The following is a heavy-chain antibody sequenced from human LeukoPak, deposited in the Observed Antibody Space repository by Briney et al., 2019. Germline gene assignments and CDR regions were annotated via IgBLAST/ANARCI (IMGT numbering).Heavy chain of an antibody. D-gene: IGHD5-12*01. CDR2: IYPGDSDT. V-gene: IGHV5-51*01. Sequence: GESLKISCKGSGYRFSSYWIGWVRQMPGKGLEWMGIIYPGDSDTRYSPSFQGQVTISADKSISTAYLHWSSLKASDTAMYYCARTLVADWYFDLWGRGTLVTVSS. CDR3: ARTLVADWYFDL. CDR1: GYRFSSYW. J-gene: IGHJ2*01.